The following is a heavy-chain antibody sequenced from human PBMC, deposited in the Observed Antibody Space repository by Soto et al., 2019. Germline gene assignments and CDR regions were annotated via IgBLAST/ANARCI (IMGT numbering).Heavy chain of an antibody. J-gene: IGHJ4*02. Sequence: QVQLQQWGAGLLKPSETLSLTCAVYGGSFSGYYWSWIRQPPGKGLEWIGEINHSGSTNYNPSLKSRVTISVDTSKNQFSLKLSSVTAADTAVYYCARAGRYGSGWMGYWGQGTLVTVSS. CDR3: ARAGRYGSGWMGY. D-gene: IGHD6-19*01. CDR1: GGSFSGYY. CDR2: INHSGST. V-gene: IGHV4-34*01.